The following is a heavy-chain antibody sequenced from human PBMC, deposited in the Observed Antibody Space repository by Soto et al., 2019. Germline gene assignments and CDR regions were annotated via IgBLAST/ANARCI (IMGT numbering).Heavy chain of an antibody. J-gene: IGHJ6*02. Sequence: GGSLRLSCAASGFTFSDLGMHWVRQAPGKGLEWVAIISYDGILKYYADSVKGRFTISRDTSKGAVYLQMNSLTPEDTAVYYCAKDFKVSGGHYGSLNYYYGMDVWGQGTTVTVS. D-gene: IGHD3-10*01. V-gene: IGHV3-30*18. CDR2: ISYDGILK. CDR3: AKDFKVSGGHYGSLNYYYGMDV. CDR1: GFTFSDLG.